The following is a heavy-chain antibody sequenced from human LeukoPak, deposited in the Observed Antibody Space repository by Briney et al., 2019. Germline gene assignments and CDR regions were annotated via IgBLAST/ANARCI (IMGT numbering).Heavy chain of an antibody. J-gene: IGHJ4*02. D-gene: IGHD3-3*01. CDR2: IIPIFGTA. CDR1: GGTFSSYA. V-gene: IGHV1-69*01. CDR3: AREYGYYDFWSDYYRPHYFDS. Sequence: SVKVSCKASGGTFSSYAISWVRQAPGQGLEWMGGIIPIFGTANYAQKFQGRVTITADESTSTAYMELSSLRSEDTAVYYCAREYGYYDFWSDYYRPHYFDSWGQGALVTVSS.